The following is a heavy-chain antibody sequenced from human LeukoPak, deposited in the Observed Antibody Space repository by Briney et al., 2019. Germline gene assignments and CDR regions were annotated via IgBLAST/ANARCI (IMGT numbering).Heavy chain of an antibody. CDR3: ARADCSGGSCYPHYYYGMDV. CDR2: TRNKANSYTT. D-gene: IGHD2-15*01. Sequence: PGGSLRLSCAASGFTFSDHYMDWVRQAPGKGLEWVGRTRNKANSYTTEYAASVKGRFTISRDDSKNSLYLQMNSLKTEDTAVYYCARADCSGGSCYPHYYYGMDVWGQGTTVTVSS. CDR1: GFTFSDHY. J-gene: IGHJ6*02. V-gene: IGHV3-72*01.